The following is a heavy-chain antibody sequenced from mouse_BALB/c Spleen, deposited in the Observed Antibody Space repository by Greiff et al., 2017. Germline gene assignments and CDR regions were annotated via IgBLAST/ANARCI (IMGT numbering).Heavy chain of an antibody. V-gene: IGHV1-87*01. Sequence: VQLQQSGAELARPGASVKLSCKASGYTFTSYWMQWVKQRPGQGLEWIGAIYPGDGDTRYTQKFKGKATLTADKSSSTAYLQLNSLASEDSAIHYCSRTYYCNYGYFDVWGAGTTVTVSS. CDR2: IYPGDGDT. CDR3: SRTYYCNYGYFDV. D-gene: IGHD2-10*01. J-gene: IGHJ1*01. CDR1: GYTFTSYW.